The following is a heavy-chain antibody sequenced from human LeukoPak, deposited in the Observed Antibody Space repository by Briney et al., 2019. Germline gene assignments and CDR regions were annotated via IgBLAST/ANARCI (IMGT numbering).Heavy chain of an antibody. Sequence: ASVKVSCKASGYTFTSYATHWVRQAPGQRLEWMGWINAGNGDTKYSQKFQGRVTITRDTSASTAYMELSSLRSEDTAVYYCARGYYYGSGSYLYYFDYWGQGTLVTVSS. CDR2: INAGNGDT. V-gene: IGHV1-3*01. CDR3: ARGYYYGSGSYLYYFDY. D-gene: IGHD3-10*01. J-gene: IGHJ4*02. CDR1: GYTFTSYA.